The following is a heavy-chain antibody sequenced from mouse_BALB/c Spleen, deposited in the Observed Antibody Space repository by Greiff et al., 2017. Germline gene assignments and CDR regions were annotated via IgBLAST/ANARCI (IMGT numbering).Heavy chain of an antibody. Sequence: VQLQQSGPELVKPGASVKISCKASGYAFSSSWMNWVKQRPGQGLEWIGRIYPGDGDTNYNGKFKGKATLTADKSSSTAYMQLSSLTSVDSAVYYCAIYYDYGYAMDYWGQGTSVTVSS. CDR1: GYAFSSSW. V-gene: IGHV1-82*01. CDR2: IYPGDGDT. D-gene: IGHD2-4*01. J-gene: IGHJ4*01. CDR3: AIYYDYGYAMDY.